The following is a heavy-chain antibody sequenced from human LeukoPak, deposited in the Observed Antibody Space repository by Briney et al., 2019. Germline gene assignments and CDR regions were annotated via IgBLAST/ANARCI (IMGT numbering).Heavy chain of an antibody. CDR1: GFTVSSNY. CDR2: IYSGGST. D-gene: IGHD6-25*01. V-gene: IGHV3-66*01. CDR3: ARVRSEDYGMDV. J-gene: IGHJ6*02. Sequence: GGSLRLSCAASGFTVSSNYMSWVRQAPGKGLEWVSVIYSGGSTYYADSVKGRFTISRDNSKNTLYLQMNSLRAEDTAVYYCARVRSEDYGMDVWGQGTTVTVSS.